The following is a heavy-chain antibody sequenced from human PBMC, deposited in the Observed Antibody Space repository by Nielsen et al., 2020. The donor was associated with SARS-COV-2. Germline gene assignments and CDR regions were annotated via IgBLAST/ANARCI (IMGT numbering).Heavy chain of an antibody. J-gene: IGHJ6*02. CDR2: ISYDGSNK. D-gene: IGHD2-15*01. V-gene: IGHV3-30*04. Sequence: GESLKISCAASGFTFSSYAMHWVRQAPGKGLEWVAVISYDGSNKYYADSVKGRFTISRDNSKNTLYLQMNSLRAEDTAVYYCAKDPREQAIGDGKDVWGQGTTVTVSS. CDR3: AKDPREQAIGDGKDV. CDR1: GFTFSSYA.